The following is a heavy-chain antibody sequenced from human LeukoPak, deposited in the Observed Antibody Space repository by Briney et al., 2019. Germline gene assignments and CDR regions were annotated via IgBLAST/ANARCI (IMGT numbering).Heavy chain of an antibody. CDR1: GFTVSSSY. D-gene: IGHD3-22*01. CDR2: IYSGGST. V-gene: IGHV3-66*01. Sequence: GGSLRLSCAASGFTVSSSYMSWVRQAPGKGLEWVSVIYSGGSTYYADSVKGRFTISRDNSKNTLYLQMNSLRAEDTAVYYCAREPYYDTGYFDYWGQGTLVTVSS. J-gene: IGHJ4*02. CDR3: AREPYYDTGYFDY.